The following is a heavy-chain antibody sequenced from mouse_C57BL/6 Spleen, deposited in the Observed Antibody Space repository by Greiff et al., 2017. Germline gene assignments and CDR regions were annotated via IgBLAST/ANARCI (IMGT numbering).Heavy chain of an antibody. Sequence: QVQLQQPGAELVKPGASVKLSCKASGYTFTSYWMHWVKQRPGQGLEWIGMIHPNSGSTNYNEKFKSKATLTVDKSSSTAYMQLSSLTSEYSAVYYCASEGGNYVFDYWGQGTTLTVSS. CDR3: ASEGGNYVFDY. CDR2: IHPNSGST. J-gene: IGHJ2*01. V-gene: IGHV1-64*01. CDR1: GYTFTSYW. D-gene: IGHD2-1*01.